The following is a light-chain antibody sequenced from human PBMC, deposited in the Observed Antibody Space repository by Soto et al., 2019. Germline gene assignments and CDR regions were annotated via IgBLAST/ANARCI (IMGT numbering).Light chain of an antibody. V-gene: IGKV3-20*01. Sequence: DIVLTQSPGTLTLSPGERATLSCRASQSVSGSYLAWYQQKPGQAPRLLIYGAFSRATGIPDKFSGSGSGTDFTLTISILEPEDFAVDYCQQYGTSRAFGRGTTVEI. CDR3: QQYGTSRA. CDR1: QSVSGSY. CDR2: GAF. J-gene: IGKJ4*02.